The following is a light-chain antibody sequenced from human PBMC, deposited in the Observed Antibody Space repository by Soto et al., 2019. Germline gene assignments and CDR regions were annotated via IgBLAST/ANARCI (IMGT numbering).Light chain of an antibody. CDR1: SSDLGRYNY. CDR2: DVS. J-gene: IGLJ1*01. CDR3: SLYTSTTTEV. Sequence: QSALTQPASVSGSPGQSIAISCTGTSSDLGRYNYVSWYQQYLGKAPKLIIYDVSSRPSGVSNRFSGSKSGNTASLTISGLQAEDEADYYCSLYTSTTTEVFGTGTKLTVL. V-gene: IGLV2-14*03.